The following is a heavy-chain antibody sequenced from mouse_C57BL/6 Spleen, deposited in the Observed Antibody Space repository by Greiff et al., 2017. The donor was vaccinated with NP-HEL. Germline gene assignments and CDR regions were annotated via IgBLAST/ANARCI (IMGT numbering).Heavy chain of an antibody. CDR1: GFTFSSYA. V-gene: IGHV5-9-1*02. CDR3: TRAPYYYGSSYWYFDV. D-gene: IGHD1-1*01. CDR2: ISSGGDYI. J-gene: IGHJ1*03. Sequence: DVMLVESGEGLVKPGGSLKLSCAASGFTFSSYAMSWVRQTPEKRLEWVAYISSGGDYIYYADTVKGRFTISRDNARNTLYLQMSSLKSEDTAMYYCTRAPYYYGSSYWYFDVWGTGTTVTVSS.